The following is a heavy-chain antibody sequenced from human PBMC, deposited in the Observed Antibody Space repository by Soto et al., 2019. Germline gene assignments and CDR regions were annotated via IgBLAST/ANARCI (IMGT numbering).Heavy chain of an antibody. V-gene: IGHV3-30*18. Sequence: GGSLRLSCAASGFTFSSYGMHWVRQAPGKGLEWVAVISYDGSNKYYADSVKGRFTISRDNSKNTLYLQVNSLRAEDTAVYYCAKGSGGSWLYYYYMDVWGKGTTVTVSS. CDR2: ISYDGSNK. CDR1: GFTFSSYG. CDR3: AKGSGGSWLYYYYMDV. D-gene: IGHD2-15*01. J-gene: IGHJ6*03.